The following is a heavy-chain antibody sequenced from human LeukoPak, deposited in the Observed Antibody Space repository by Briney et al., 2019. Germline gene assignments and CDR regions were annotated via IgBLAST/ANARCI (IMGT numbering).Heavy chain of an antibody. D-gene: IGHD1-26*01. CDR2: ISGSGGST. Sequence: GGSLRLSCAASGFTFSSYAMSWVRQAPGKGLEWVSAISGSGGSTYYADSVKGRFTISRDNSKNTLYLQMNSLRAEDTALYYCARELGSYEGGYYGMDVWGQGTTVTVSS. CDR1: GFTFSSYA. CDR3: ARELGSYEGGYYGMDV. J-gene: IGHJ6*02. V-gene: IGHV3-23*01.